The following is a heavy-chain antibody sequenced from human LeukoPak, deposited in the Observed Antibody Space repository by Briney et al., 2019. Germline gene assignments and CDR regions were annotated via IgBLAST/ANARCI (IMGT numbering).Heavy chain of an antibody. Sequence: SETLSLTCAVSGGSISSGGYSWSWIRQPPGKGLEWIGYNYHSGSTYYNPSLKSRVTISVDRSKNQFSLKLSSVTAADTAVYYCATFRYCSGGSCPDAFDIWGQGTMVTVSS. V-gene: IGHV4-30-2*01. D-gene: IGHD2-15*01. J-gene: IGHJ3*02. CDR1: GGSISSGGYS. CDR2: NYHSGST. CDR3: ATFRYCSGGSCPDAFDI.